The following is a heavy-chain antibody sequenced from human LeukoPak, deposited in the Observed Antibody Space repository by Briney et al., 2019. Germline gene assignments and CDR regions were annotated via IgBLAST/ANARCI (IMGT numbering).Heavy chain of an antibody. CDR3: ASVSHYGSGSYSDY. V-gene: IGHV4-38-2*02. Sequence: SETLSLTCTVSGYSISSDYFWAWIRQPPGTGLEWIGSIYHSGTTYYNPSLKSRVTISVDTSKNHFSLKLTSVTAADTAVYYCASVSHYGSGSYSDYWGQGTLVTVSS. J-gene: IGHJ4*02. CDR2: IYHSGTT. D-gene: IGHD3-10*01. CDR1: GYSISSDYF.